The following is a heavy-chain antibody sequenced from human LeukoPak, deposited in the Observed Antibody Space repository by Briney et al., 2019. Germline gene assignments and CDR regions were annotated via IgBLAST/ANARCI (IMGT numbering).Heavy chain of an antibody. D-gene: IGHD5-24*01. CDR3: ARDMEMATITVNWFDP. CDR2: IIPILGIA. Sequence: ASVKVSCKASGGTFSSYAISWVRQAPGQGLEWMGRIIPILGIANYAQKFQGRVTITADKSTSTAYMELSSLRSEDTAVYYCARDMEMATITVNWFDPWGQGTLVTVSS. CDR1: GGTFSSYA. J-gene: IGHJ5*02. V-gene: IGHV1-69*04.